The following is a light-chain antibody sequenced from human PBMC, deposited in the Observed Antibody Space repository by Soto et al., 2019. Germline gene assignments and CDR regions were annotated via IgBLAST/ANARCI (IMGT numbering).Light chain of an antibody. CDR1: QSVLYSSNNKNY. V-gene: IGKV4-1*01. J-gene: IGKJ1*01. CDR2: WAS. CDR3: QQYYSTPLT. Sequence: DILMTQSPDSLAVSLGERATINCKSSQSVLYSSNNKNYLAWYPQKPGQPPKLLIYWASTRESGVPDRFSGSGSGTDFTLTISSLQAEDVAVYYCQQYYSTPLTFGQGTKVDIK.